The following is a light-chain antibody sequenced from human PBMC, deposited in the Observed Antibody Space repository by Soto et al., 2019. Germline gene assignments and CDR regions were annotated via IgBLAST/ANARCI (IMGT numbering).Light chain of an antibody. CDR3: CSYARGSTYV. CDR2: EVT. Sequence: QSVLTQPASVSGSPGQSITISCTGTSSDVGSYNLVSWYQQYPGKAPKLMIYEVTQRPSGVSNRFSGSKSGNTASLTISGLQAEDEADYYCCSYARGSTYVFGTGTKVTDL. J-gene: IGLJ1*01. V-gene: IGLV2-23*02. CDR1: SSDVGSYNL.